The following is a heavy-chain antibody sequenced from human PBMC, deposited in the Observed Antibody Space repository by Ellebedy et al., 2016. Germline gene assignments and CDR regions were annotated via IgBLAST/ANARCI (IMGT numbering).Heavy chain of an antibody. Sequence: SGPTLVKPTQTLTLTCTFSGFSLSTSGVVVGWVRQSPGKAPEWLAFVYWNDDKRYNPSLKTRISITKDTSKNQVVLTITNMDPVDTATYFCAHRTTVTSVDYWGRGTLVTVSS. D-gene: IGHD4-17*01. CDR3: AHRTTVTSVDY. J-gene: IGHJ4*02. CDR1: GFSLSTSGVV. CDR2: VYWNDDK. V-gene: IGHV2-5*01.